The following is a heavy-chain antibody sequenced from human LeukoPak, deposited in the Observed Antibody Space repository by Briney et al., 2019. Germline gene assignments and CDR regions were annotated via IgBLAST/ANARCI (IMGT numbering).Heavy chain of an antibody. CDR3: ARGKGYLTGAPGFDY. D-gene: IGHD2-8*02. V-gene: IGHV4-39*07. J-gene: IGHJ4*02. Sequence: SETLSLTCTVSGGSISSSSYYWGWIRQPPGKGLEWIGSIYYSGSTYYNPSLKSRVTISVDTSKNQFSLKLSSVTAADTAVYYCARGKGYLTGAPGFDYWGQGTLVTVSS. CDR2: IYYSGST. CDR1: GGSISSSSYY.